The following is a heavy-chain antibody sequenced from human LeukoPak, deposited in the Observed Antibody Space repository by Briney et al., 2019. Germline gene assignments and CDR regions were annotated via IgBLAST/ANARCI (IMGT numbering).Heavy chain of an antibody. CDR2: INLDGSST. Sequence: GGSLRLSCAGSGFTLSSYWMHWVRQAPGKGLVWVSRINLDGSSTSYADSVKGRFTISRDNAKNTVYLEMNSLRAEDTAVYYCARWKGGSGGNSFDYWGQGTLVTVSS. D-gene: IGHD4-23*01. J-gene: IGHJ4*02. V-gene: IGHV3-74*01. CDR1: GFTLSSYW. CDR3: ARWKGGSGGNSFDY.